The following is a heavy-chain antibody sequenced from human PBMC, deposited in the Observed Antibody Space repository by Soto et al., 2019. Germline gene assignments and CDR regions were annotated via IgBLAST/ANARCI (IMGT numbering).Heavy chain of an antibody. Sequence: EVQLVESGGGLVQPGGSLRLSCAAPGFTVSTKYMSWVRQAPGKGLEWGSVIYSGGSTFYADSVRGRFTISRDNSKNTVNLQMNRLRAEDTAVYYCARDPWAAGYWGQGTLVSVSS. V-gene: IGHV3-66*01. CDR3: ARDPWAAGY. D-gene: IGHD3-16*01. CDR1: GFTVSTKY. CDR2: IYSGGST. J-gene: IGHJ4*02.